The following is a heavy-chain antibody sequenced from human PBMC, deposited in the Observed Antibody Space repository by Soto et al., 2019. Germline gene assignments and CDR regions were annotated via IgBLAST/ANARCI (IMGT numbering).Heavy chain of an antibody. CDR1: GFTFSNAW. CDR3: TTDQTEGYYDSSGYVNYGMDV. V-gene: IGHV3-15*07. J-gene: IGHJ6*02. Sequence: GGSLRLSCAASGFTFSNAWMNWVRQAPGKGLEWVGRIKSKTDGGTTDYAAPVKGRFTISRDDSKNTLYLQMNSLKTEDTAVYYCTTDQTEGYYDSSGYVNYGMDVWGQGTTVTVSS. D-gene: IGHD3-22*01. CDR2: IKSKTDGGTT.